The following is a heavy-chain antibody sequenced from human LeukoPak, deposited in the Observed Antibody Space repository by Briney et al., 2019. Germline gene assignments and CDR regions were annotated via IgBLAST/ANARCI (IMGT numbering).Heavy chain of an antibody. CDR1: GYTFTDYY. CDR3: ARDYCSSTSCLFGY. CDR2: INPNSGDT. V-gene: IGHV1-2*06. J-gene: IGHJ4*02. D-gene: IGHD2-2*01. Sequence: GASVKVSCKASGYTFTDYYIHWVRQAPGQGLEWMGRINPNSGDTNYAQKFQGRVTMTRDTSISTAYMELSRLRSDDTAVYYCARDYCSSTSCLFGYWGQGTLVTVSS.